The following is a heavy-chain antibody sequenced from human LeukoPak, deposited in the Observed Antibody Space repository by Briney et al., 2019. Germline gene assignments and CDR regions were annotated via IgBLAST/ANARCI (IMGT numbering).Heavy chain of an antibody. D-gene: IGHD6-19*01. CDR1: GGSFSGYY. V-gene: IGHV4-34*01. CDR2: INHSGST. Sequence: SETLSLTCAVYGGSFSGYYWSWIRQPPGEGLEWIGEINHSGSTNYNPSLKSRVTISVDTSKNQFSLKLSSVTAADTAVYYCARGYRRYSSGWYYFDYWGQGTLVTVSS. CDR3: ARGYRRYSSGWYYFDY. J-gene: IGHJ4*02.